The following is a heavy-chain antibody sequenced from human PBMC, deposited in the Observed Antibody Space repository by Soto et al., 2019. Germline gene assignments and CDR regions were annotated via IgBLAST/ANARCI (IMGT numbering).Heavy chain of an antibody. CDR1: GFTFSSYS. J-gene: IGHJ4*02. CDR3: ARGVARSDF. Sequence: GGSLRLSCAASGFTFSSYSMHWVRQAPGKGLEWVSSISSIITNVYYADSVKGRFTISRDNAKNSLYLQMNSLRAEDTAVYYCARGVARSDFWGQGTLVTSPQ. D-gene: IGHD2-15*01. V-gene: IGHV3-21*01. CDR2: ISSIITNV.